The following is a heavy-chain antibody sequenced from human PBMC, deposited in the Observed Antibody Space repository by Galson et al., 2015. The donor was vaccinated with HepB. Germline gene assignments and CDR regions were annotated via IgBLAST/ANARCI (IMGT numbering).Heavy chain of an antibody. CDR3: AKDGCNYYIDH. CDR2: IQYSGNNK. Sequence: SLRLSCAASGFTFSSYGMHWVRQAPGKGLEWVTFIQYSGNNKYYADSVKGRFTISRDNSKNTLYLQMNSLRAKDTATYYCAKDGCNYYIDHWGRGTLVTVSS. J-gene: IGHJ4*02. CDR1: GFTFSSYG. D-gene: IGHD3-10*01. V-gene: IGHV3-30*02.